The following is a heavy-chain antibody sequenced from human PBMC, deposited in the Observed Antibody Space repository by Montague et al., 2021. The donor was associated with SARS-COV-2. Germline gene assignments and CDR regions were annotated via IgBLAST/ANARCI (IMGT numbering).Heavy chain of an antibody. J-gene: IGHJ4*02. CDR3: AREITGGYSGYEAFYFDN. CDR2: TYYRSNWYN. V-gene: IGHV6-1*01. D-gene: IGHD5-12*01. CDR1: GDSVSSNSAA. Sequence: CAISGDSVSSNSAAWNWIRQSPSRGLEWLGRTYYRSNWYNDSAVSVKSRISINLDTSKNQFSLQLNSVTPEDTALYYCAREITGGYSGYEAFYFDNWGQGTLVTVSS.